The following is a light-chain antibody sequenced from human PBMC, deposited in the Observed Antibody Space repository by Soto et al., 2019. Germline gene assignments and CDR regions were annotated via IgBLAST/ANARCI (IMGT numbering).Light chain of an antibody. Sequence: VMTQSPATLSVSPGERATLSCRASQTISSNLAWYQQKPGQAPRLLIYGASTRATGVPARFSGSGSGTEFTLTISSLQSEDFAVYYCQQYNNWPRTFGQGTKVDI. CDR3: QQYNNWPRT. CDR2: GAS. V-gene: IGKV3-15*01. CDR1: QTISSN. J-gene: IGKJ1*01.